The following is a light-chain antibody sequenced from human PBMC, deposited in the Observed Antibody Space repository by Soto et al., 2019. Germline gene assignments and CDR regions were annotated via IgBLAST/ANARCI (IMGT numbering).Light chain of an antibody. J-gene: IGLJ2*01. CDR2: EVS. CDR1: SSDVGSYDY. Sequence: QLVLTQPPSASGSPGQSVTISCTGTSSDVGSYDYVSWYQQYAGKAPKLMIYEVSERPSGVPDRFSGSKSGNTASLTVSGLQAEDEADYYCTSYAGSNNVVFGGGTKLTVL. CDR3: TSYAGSNNVV. V-gene: IGLV2-8*01.